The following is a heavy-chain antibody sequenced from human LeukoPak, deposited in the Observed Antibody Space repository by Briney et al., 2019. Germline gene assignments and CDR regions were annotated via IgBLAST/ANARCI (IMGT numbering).Heavy chain of an antibody. CDR2: ISSSSSYI. J-gene: IGHJ4*02. CDR3: AREIRLVYD. V-gene: IGHV3-21*01. CDR1: GFTFSSYW. D-gene: IGHD2-8*01. Sequence: GGSLRLSCAASGFTFSSYWMHWVRQAPGKGLVWVSSISSSSSYIYYADSVKGRFTISRDNAKNSLYLQMNSLRAEDTAVYYCAREIRLVYDWGQGTLVTVSS.